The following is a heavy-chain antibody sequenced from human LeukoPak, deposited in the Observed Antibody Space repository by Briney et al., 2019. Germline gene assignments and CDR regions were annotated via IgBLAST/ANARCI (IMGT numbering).Heavy chain of an antibody. CDR3: VRDGSSGGSCYHCDY. V-gene: IGHV1-18*01. CDR1: GYTFTSHG. Sequence: ASVKVSCKASGYTFTSHGISWVRQAPGQGLEWMGWISAYNGDTNYAQRLQGRVTMTTDTSTSTAYMDLRSLRSDDTAVYYCVRDGSSGGSCYHCDYWGQGTLVTVSS. D-gene: IGHD2-15*01. CDR2: ISAYNGDT. J-gene: IGHJ4*02.